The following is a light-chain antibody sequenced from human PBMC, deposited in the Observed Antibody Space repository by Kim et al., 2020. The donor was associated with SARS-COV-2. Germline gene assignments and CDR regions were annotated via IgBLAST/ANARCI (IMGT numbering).Light chain of an antibody. CDR1: KLGDKY. V-gene: IGLV3-1*01. CDR3: QAWDSSTVL. CDR2: QDN. J-gene: IGLJ2*01. Sequence: YELNQPPSVSVSPGQTASITCSGDKLGDKYACWYLQKPGQSPVLVIYQDNKRPSGIPERFSGSNSGNTATLTISGTQATDEADYYCQAWDSSTVLFGGGTKLTVL.